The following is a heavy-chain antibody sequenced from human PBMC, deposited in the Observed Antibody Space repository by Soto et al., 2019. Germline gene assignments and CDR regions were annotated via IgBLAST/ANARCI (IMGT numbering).Heavy chain of an antibody. V-gene: IGHV4-30-4*01. CDR1: GGSASSDNY. CDR2: IYYSGNT. CDR3: AREGGESSDGLYYFDS. J-gene: IGHJ4*02. Sequence: LSLPSTVSGGSASSDNYWSWIRQPPGKGLEWIGHIYYSGNTDYNPSLKSRLAISIDTSKNQFSLKLSSVTAADTAVYFCAREGGESSDGLYYFDSWGQGSLVTVSS. D-gene: IGHD3-16*01.